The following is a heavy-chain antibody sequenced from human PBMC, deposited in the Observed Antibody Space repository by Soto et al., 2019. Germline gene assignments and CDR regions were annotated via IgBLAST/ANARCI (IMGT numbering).Heavy chain of an antibody. CDR2: VIPIFGIP. V-gene: IGHV1-69*13. CDR3: ARDSGNLGVWAYFFDY. D-gene: IGHD1-26*01. Sequence: SVKVACKASGGTISRYSITWVLQAPGHGLEWIGRVIPIFGIPTYAQKFQGRVTITADESTSTAYMELSSLRSDDTAIFFCARDSGNLGVWAYFFDYWGQGTLVRVAS. J-gene: IGHJ4*02. CDR1: GGTISRYS.